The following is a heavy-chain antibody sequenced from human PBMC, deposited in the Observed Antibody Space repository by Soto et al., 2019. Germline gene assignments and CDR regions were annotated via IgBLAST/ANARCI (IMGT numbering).Heavy chain of an antibody. V-gene: IGHV1-46*01. Sequence: SVKVSCKASGYKFTSYYIHWVRQAPGQGLEWMGIINPSGGGTIYAQKFQGRVTMTRDTSTSTVYMELSSLRSEDTAVYYCARDKSATVTSYYYYYAMDVWGQGTTVTVSS. CDR1: GYKFTSYY. CDR2: INPSGGGT. CDR3: ARDKSATVTSYYYYYAMDV. D-gene: IGHD4-4*01. J-gene: IGHJ6*02.